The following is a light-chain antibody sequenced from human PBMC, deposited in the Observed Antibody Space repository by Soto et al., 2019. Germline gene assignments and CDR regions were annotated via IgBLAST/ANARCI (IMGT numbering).Light chain of an antibody. CDR3: QQETA. J-gene: IGKJ1*01. CDR2: KAS. V-gene: IGKV1-5*03. CDR1: QSISSW. Sequence: DIPMTQSPSTLSASVGDRVTITCRASQSISSWLAWYQQKPGKAPKLLIYKASSLESGVPSRFIGSGSGTEFTLPIIGLLPDDFATYYCQQETAFGQKTKVEIK.